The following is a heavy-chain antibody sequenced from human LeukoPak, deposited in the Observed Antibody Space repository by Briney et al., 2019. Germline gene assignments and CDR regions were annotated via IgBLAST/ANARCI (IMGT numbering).Heavy chain of an antibody. V-gene: IGHV1-18*01. Sequence: GASVKVSCKASGYTFITYGISWVRQAPGQGLEWMGWISAYNGNTNYAQKLQGRVTMTTDTSTSTAYMELRSLRSDDTAVYYCARDRLAVAGTGGLDYWGQGTLVTVSS. CDR2: ISAYNGNT. CDR3: ARDRLAVAGTGGLDY. J-gene: IGHJ4*02. CDR1: GYTFITYG. D-gene: IGHD6-19*01.